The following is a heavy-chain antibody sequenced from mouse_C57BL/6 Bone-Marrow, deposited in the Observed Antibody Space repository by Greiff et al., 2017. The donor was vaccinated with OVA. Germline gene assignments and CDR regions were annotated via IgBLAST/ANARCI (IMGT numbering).Heavy chain of an antibody. V-gene: IGHV6-6*01. D-gene: IGHD1-1*01. Sequence: EVKLVESGGGLVQPGGSMKLSCAASGFTFSDAWMDWVRQSPEQGLEWVAEIRNKANNHATYYAESVKGRFTISRDDSKSSVYLQMNSLRAEDSCIYYCTRHQYYSGFDYWGQGTTLTVSS. CDR1: GFTFSDAW. CDR2: IRNKANNHAT. CDR3: TRHQYYSGFDY. J-gene: IGHJ2*01.